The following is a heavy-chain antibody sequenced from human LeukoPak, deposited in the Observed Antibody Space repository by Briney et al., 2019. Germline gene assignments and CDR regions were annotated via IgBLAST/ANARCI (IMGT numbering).Heavy chain of an antibody. CDR3: ARHFAYSSSSYFDY. Sequence: KPSETLALTCSGSGGSVSSYYWSCVRQSPGKGLEWIGYVYYTGSTNYNPSLKSRVTMFEDKSKNQFSLRLYSVTVADTAVYYCARHFAYSSSSYFDYWGQGSLVTVSS. V-gene: IGHV4-59*08. J-gene: IGHJ4*02. CDR1: GGSVSSYY. CDR2: VYYTGST. D-gene: IGHD6-6*01.